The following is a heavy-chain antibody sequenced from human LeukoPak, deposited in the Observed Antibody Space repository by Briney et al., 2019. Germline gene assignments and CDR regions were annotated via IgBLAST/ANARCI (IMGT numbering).Heavy chain of an antibody. CDR2: NYTSGST. CDR1: GASISSGSHY. Sequence: SETLSLTCTVSGASISSGSHYWAWIRQLAGKGLEYIGRNYTSGSTNYNPSLKSRVTISVDTSKNQFSLKLSSVTAADTAVYYCARDRYYYDSSARYFDYWGQGTLVTVSS. D-gene: IGHD3-22*01. V-gene: IGHV4-61*02. CDR3: ARDRYYYDSSARYFDY. J-gene: IGHJ4*02.